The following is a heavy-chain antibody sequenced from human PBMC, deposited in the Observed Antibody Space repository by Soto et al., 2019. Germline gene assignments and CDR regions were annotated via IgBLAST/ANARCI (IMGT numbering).Heavy chain of an antibody. V-gene: IGHV4-4*02. CDR2: IYHSGST. D-gene: IGHD3-10*01. Sequence: SETLSLTCAVSGGSISSINWWIWVLQPPVKGLEWIGEIYHSGSTNYNPSLKSRVTISVDKSKNQFSLKLSSVTAADTAVYYCAAADRYYYGSGSYYKDYWGQGTLVTVSS. CDR3: AAADRYYYGSGSYYKDY. CDR1: GGSISSINW. J-gene: IGHJ4*02.